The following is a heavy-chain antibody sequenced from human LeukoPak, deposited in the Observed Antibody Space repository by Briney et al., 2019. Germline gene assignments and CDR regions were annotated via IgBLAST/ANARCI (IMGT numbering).Heavy chain of an antibody. D-gene: IGHD1-1*01. CDR3: AKLAGAAPNWYQDY. J-gene: IGHJ4*02. CDR1: GFTFSSYA. CDR2: ISGSGGST. Sequence: GGSLRLSCAASGFTFSSYAMSWVRQAPGKGLEWVSAISGSGGSTFYADSVKGRFTISRDNSKNTLYLQMNSLRAEDTAVYYCAKLAGAAPNWYQDYWGQGTLVTVSS. V-gene: IGHV3-23*01.